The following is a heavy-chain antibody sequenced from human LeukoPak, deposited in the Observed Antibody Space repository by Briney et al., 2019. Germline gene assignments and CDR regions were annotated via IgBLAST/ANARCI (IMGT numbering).Heavy chain of an antibody. D-gene: IGHD2-2*01. CDR3: ARDQEDIVVVPAASAKYYYYYYMDV. J-gene: IGHJ6*03. V-gene: IGHV3-23*01. CDR1: GFTFSSYA. CDR2: ITGSGGRT. Sequence: PGGSLRLSCAASGFTFSSYAMNWVRQAPGKGLEWVSAITGSGGRTYYADSVKGRFTISRDNSKNTLYLQMNSLRAEDTAVYYCARDQEDIVVVPAASAKYYYYYYMDVWGKGTTVTISS.